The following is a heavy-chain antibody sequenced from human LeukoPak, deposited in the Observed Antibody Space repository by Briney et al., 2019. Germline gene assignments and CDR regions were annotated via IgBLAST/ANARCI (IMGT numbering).Heavy chain of an antibody. CDR1: GFTFSSYW. CDR3: ARAADSSGYYDY. CDR2: INSDGSST. D-gene: IGHD3-22*01. V-gene: IGHV3-74*01. Sequence: GGSLRLSCAASGFTFSSYWMHWVRQAPGKGLVWVSRINSDGSSTSYADSVKGRFTISRDNAKNTLYLQMNSLRAEDTAVYYCARAADSSGYYDYWGRGTLVTVSS. J-gene: IGHJ4*02.